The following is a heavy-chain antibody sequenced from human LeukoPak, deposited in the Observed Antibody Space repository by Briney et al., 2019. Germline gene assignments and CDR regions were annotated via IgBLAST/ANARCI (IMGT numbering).Heavy chain of an antibody. CDR1: GFTFSSYA. Sequence: GGSLRLSCAASGFTFSSYAMSWVRQAPGKGLEWVSAISGSGGSTYYADSVKGRFTISRDNSKDTLYLQMNSLRAEDTAVYYCARRDEYYYYGMDVWGQGTTVTVSS. CDR3: ARRDEYYYYGMDV. CDR2: ISGSGGST. V-gene: IGHV3-23*01. J-gene: IGHJ6*02.